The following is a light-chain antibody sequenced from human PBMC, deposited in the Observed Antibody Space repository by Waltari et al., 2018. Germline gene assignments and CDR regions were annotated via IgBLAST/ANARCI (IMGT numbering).Light chain of an antibody. CDR3: HQYNSYSA. V-gene: IGKV1-5*03. CDR1: QSINSW. CDR2: KAS. J-gene: IGKJ1*01. Sequence: DIQMTQSPSTVSASVGDRVTITCRASQSINSWLAWYQQKPGKAPKRLLYKASTLESGVPSRFSGSGSGTEFTLTISSRQPDDFATYYCHQYNSYSAFGQGTKVEVK.